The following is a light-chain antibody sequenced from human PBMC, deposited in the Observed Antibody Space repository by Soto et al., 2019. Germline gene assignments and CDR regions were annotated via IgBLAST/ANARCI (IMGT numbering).Light chain of an antibody. Sequence: ILMTQSPATLSVSPGERATLSCRASQSVSNNLAWYQQKPDQAPRLLIYDASTRATGIPARFSGSGSGTEFTLTISGLQSEDCAVYYCHQYNNWPPWTFGQGTKVEIK. J-gene: IGKJ1*01. CDR3: HQYNNWPPWT. V-gene: IGKV3-15*01. CDR2: DAS. CDR1: QSVSNN.